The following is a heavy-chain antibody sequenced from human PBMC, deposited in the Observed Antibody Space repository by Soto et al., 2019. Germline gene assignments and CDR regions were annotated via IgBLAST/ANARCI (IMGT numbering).Heavy chain of an antibody. Sequence: QVQLVQSGAEVKKPGSSVKVSCKASGGTFSSYAISWVRQAPGQGLEWMGGIILICGTANYAQKFQGRVTITADESTSTAYIELSSLRSEDTAGYYWGRESRYCSAGSCYFLPGIDYWGQGTRVTVSS. CDR2: IILICGTA. V-gene: IGHV1-69*12. J-gene: IGHJ4*02. CDR3: GRESRYCSAGSCYFLPGIDY. CDR1: GGTFSSYA. D-gene: IGHD2-15*01.